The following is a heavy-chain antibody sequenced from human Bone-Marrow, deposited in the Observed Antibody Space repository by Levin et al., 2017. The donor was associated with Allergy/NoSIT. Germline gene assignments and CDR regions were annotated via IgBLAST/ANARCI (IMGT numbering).Heavy chain of an antibody. V-gene: IGHV3-23*01. J-gene: IGHJ5*02. Sequence: PGGSLRLSCAASGFSFSLYAMNWVRQSPGKGLEWVSGISGSGGSDYYADSVTGRFVISRDNSNDTLFLQMNSLRADDTAIYYCIKGSKYGVAAGWFDTWGQGTPVTVSS. D-gene: IGHD3-3*01. CDR3: IKGSKYGVAAGWFDT. CDR1: GFSFSLYA. CDR2: ISGSGGSD.